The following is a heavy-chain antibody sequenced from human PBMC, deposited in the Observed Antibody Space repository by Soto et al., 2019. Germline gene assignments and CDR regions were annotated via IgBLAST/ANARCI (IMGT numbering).Heavy chain of an antibody. CDR1: GGSISYEYYH. Sequence: QVQLQQSGPGLVKPSQTLSLTCTVSGGSISYEYYHWTWIRQSPGKSLEWIGYIHYSGSIIYNPSFKSRVTLSVETSKNQFSLQLSSVTAADTAVYFCAREDDGGDRDYYGLDVWGQGTTGTVSS. CDR2: IHYSGSI. V-gene: IGHV4-30-4*08. CDR3: AREDDGGDRDYYGLDV. J-gene: IGHJ6*02. D-gene: IGHD2-21*02.